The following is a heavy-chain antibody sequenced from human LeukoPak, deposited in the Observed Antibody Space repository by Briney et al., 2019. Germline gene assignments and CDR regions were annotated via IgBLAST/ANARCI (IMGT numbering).Heavy chain of an antibody. Sequence: TSETLPLTCAVYGGSFSGYYWSWIRQPPGKGLEWIGEINHSGSTNYNPSLKSRVTISVDTSKNQFSLKLSSVTAADTAVYYCARVTSYDFWSGYYTNYYGMDVWGQGTTVTVSS. D-gene: IGHD3-3*01. V-gene: IGHV4-34*01. CDR2: INHSGST. CDR1: GGSFSGYY. J-gene: IGHJ6*02. CDR3: ARVTSYDFWSGYYTNYYGMDV.